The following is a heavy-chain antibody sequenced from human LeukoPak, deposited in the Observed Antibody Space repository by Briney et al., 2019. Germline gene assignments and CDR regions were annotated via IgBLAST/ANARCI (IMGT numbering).Heavy chain of an antibody. J-gene: IGHJ4*02. Sequence: GGSLRLSCAASGFTFSSYWMHWVRQAPGKGLVWVSRINTDGSSTIYADSVKGRFTISRDNAKKTLYLEMNSLRMEDTAIYYCATSRVFDYWGQGTLVTVSS. CDR3: ATSRVFDY. V-gene: IGHV3-74*01. CDR1: GFTFSSYW. CDR2: INTDGSST.